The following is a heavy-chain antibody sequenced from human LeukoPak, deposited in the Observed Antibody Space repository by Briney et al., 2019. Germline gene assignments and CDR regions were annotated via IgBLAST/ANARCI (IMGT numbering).Heavy chain of an antibody. CDR2: IYHSGST. V-gene: IGHV4-38-2*02. CDR1: GYSISSGYY. CDR3: ARTHYDILTGYHDAFDI. D-gene: IGHD3-9*01. J-gene: IGHJ3*02. Sequence: SETLSLTCTVSGYSISSGYYWGWIRQPPGKGLEWIGSIYHSGSTYYNPSLKSRVTISVDTSKNQFSLKLSSVTAADTAVYYCARTHYDILTGYHDAFDIWGQGTMVTVSS.